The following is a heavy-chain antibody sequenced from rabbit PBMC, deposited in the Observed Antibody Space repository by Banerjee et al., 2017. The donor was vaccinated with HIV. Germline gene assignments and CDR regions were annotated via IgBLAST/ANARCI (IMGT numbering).Heavy chain of an antibody. J-gene: IGHJ4*01. V-gene: IGHV1S40*01. D-gene: IGHD6-1*01. CDR3: ARYGNDGVGYDL. CDR1: GFSFSSSYY. CDR2: IYAGSSGST. Sequence: QSLEESGGDLVKPGASLTLTCTASGFSFSSSYYMCWTRQAPGKGLEWIACIYAGSSGSTYYASWAKGRFTISKTSSTTVTLQMTSLTAADTATYFCARYGNDGVGYDLWGPGTLVTVS.